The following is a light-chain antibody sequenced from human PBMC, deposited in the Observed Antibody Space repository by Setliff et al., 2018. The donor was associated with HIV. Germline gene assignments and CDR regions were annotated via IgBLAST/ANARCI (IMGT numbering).Light chain of an antibody. Sequence: SYELTQPPSLSVSPGQTARIPCTGDALPKQYSYWYQQEPGQAPVVVIHRDNERPSGIPERFSGSSSGTTAALTISGVQAEDEADYYCQSVDTSDSNSVVFGGETKVTVL. CDR2: RDN. CDR3: QSVDTSDSNSVV. V-gene: IGLV3-25*03. J-gene: IGLJ2*01. CDR1: ALPKQY.